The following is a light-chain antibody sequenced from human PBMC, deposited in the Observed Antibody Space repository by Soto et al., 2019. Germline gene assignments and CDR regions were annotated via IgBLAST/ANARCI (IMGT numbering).Light chain of an antibody. V-gene: IGLV2-8*01. CDR3: QSFDKYLSAVV. Sequence: QSALTQPPSASGSPGQSVTIPCSGTSTDIGDYNYVSWYQQHPGKVPKLILYEVSKRPSGVSDRFSGSKSGDTASLAISGLQAEDEADYYCQSFDKYLSAVVFGGGTKLTVL. CDR2: EVS. CDR1: STDIGDYNY. J-gene: IGLJ2*01.